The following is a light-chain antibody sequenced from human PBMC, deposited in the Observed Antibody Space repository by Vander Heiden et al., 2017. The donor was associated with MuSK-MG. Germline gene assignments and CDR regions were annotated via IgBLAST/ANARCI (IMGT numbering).Light chain of an antibody. CDR2: YAS. V-gene: IGKV6D-21*02. Sequence: EIVLTQSPDFQSVTPKEKVTITCRASQSIGSSLHWYQQKPDQSPKLLIKYASQSISRVPSRFSRRRSRTDFTLTINSLDAEDTAASYSQQSSSLPLTFGGGTKVEIK. J-gene: IGKJ4*01. CDR1: QSIGSS. CDR3: QQSSSLPLT.